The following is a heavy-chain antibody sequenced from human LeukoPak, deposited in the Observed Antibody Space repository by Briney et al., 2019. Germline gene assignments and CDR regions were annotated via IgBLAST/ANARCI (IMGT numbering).Heavy chain of an antibody. CDR2: IRFDGTET. CDR3: AKGAYTSAYETDY. D-gene: IGHD2-2*02. Sequence: PGGSLRLSCAASGFTFSSYGMHWVRQAPGKGLEWAAFIRFDGTETYYADSVKGRSTISRDNSKNMLYLQVRGLRPEDTAMYYCAKGAYTSAYETDYWGQGTLVTVSS. J-gene: IGHJ4*02. CDR1: GFTFSSYG. V-gene: IGHV3-30*02.